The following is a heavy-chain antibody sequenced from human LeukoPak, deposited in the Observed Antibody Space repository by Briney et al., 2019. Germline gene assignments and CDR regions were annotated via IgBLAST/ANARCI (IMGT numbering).Heavy chain of an antibody. D-gene: IGHD3-3*01. CDR2: IYYSGST. J-gene: IGHJ6*03. CDR1: GGSISSGDYY. V-gene: IGHV4-30-4*08. CDR3: ARESPLFGVASVLDYYYYMDV. Sequence: PSETLSLTCTVSGGSISSGDYYWSWIRQPPGKGLEWIGYIYYSGSTYYNPSLKSRVTISVDTSKNQFSLKLSSVTAADTAVYYCARESPLFGVASVLDYYYYMDVWGKGTTVTVSS.